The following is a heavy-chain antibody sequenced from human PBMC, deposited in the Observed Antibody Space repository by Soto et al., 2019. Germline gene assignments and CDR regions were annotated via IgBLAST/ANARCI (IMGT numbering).Heavy chain of an antibody. V-gene: IGHV4-59*01. CDR2: IFYSGST. D-gene: IGHD3-22*01. J-gene: IGHJ4*02. Sequence: LSLTCTVSGGSISSYYWSWIRQPPGKGLEWIGYIFYSGSTNYNPSLKSRVTISVDTSKNQFSLKLSSVTAADTAVYYCARESRAYDSSGYYYVGYFDYWGQGALVTVSS. CDR1: GGSISSYY. CDR3: ARESRAYDSSGYYYVGYFDY.